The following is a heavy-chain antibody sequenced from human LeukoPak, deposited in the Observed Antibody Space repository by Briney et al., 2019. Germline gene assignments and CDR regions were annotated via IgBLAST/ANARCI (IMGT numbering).Heavy chain of an antibody. CDR3: ANVNPDTRGYYADDY. Sequence: PGGSLRLSCAASGFTFSSYDMSWVRQAPGKGLEWVAGISGSGDSTDYADSVKGRFTISRDNSKNSLYLQMNSLRDEDTAVYYCANVNPDTRGYYADDYCRQGRLVT. CDR1: GFTFSSYD. J-gene: IGHJ4*02. CDR2: ISGSGDST. D-gene: IGHD3-22*01. V-gene: IGHV3-23*01.